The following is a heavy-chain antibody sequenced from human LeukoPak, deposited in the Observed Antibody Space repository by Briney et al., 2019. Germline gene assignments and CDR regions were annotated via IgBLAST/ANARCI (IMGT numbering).Heavy chain of an antibody. CDR2: INHSGST. CDR1: GGSFSGYY. CDR3: ARRRGYSYGPLDY. Sequence: SETLSLTCAVYGGSFSGYYRSWIRQPPGKGLEWIGEINHSGSTNYNPSLKSRVTISVDTSKNQFSLKLSSVTAADTAVYYCARRRGYSYGPLDYWGQGTLVTVSS. V-gene: IGHV4-34*01. D-gene: IGHD5-18*01. J-gene: IGHJ4*02.